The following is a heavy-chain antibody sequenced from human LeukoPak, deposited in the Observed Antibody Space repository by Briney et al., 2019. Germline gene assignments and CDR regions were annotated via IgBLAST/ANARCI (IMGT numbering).Heavy chain of an antibody. CDR3: ARDKHIVVVTAIY. Sequence: PGGSLRLSCAASGFTFSSYAMHWVRQAPGKGLEWVAVISYDGSNKYYADSVKGRFTISGDNSKNTLYLQMNSLRAEDTAVYYCARDKHIVVVTAIYWGQGTLVTVSS. CDR2: ISYDGSNK. CDR1: GFTFSSYA. J-gene: IGHJ4*02. V-gene: IGHV3-30*04. D-gene: IGHD2-21*02.